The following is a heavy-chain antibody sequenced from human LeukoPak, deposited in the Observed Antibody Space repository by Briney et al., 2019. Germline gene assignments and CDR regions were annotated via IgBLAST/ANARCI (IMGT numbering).Heavy chain of an antibody. Sequence: GASVKVSCKASGYTFTGYYMHWVRQAPGQGLEWMGWINPNSGGTNYAQKFQGRVTMTRDTSISTAYMELSRLRSDDTAVYYCARDGVGGGISFENWGQGTLVTVSS. CDR2: INPNSGGT. CDR1: GYTFTGYY. V-gene: IGHV1-2*02. CDR3: ARDGVGGGISFEN. J-gene: IGHJ4*02. D-gene: IGHD2-15*01.